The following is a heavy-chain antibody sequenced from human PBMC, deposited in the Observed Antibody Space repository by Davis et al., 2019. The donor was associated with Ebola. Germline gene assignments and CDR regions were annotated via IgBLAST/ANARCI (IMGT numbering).Heavy chain of an antibody. CDR3: AKGTGVESYYYYGMDV. J-gene: IGHJ6*02. CDR1: QYDVGTNF. Sequence: PGGSLRLSCLASQYDVGTNFLSWVRQAPGKGLEWVSGISWNSGSIGYADSVKGRFTISRDNAKNSLYLQMNSLRAEDTALYYCAKGTGVESYYYYGMDVWGQGTTVTVSS. V-gene: IGHV3-9*01. CDR2: ISWNSGSI.